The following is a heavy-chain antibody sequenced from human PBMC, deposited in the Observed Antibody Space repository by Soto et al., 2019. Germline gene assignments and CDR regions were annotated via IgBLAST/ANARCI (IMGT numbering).Heavy chain of an antibody. J-gene: IGHJ5*02. D-gene: IGHD3-10*01. Sequence: QVQLQESGPGLVKPAETLSLTCTVSGGSISRYYWIWIRQPAGKGLEWIGRIYTSGSTNYNPSLKNRVTMSVDTSKSQFALNLSSVTAAYAAVYYCARGPFGSGGSPPYTVDPWGQGTLVTVSS. CDR3: ARGPFGSGGSPPYTVDP. CDR1: GGSISRYY. CDR2: IYTSGST. V-gene: IGHV4-4*07.